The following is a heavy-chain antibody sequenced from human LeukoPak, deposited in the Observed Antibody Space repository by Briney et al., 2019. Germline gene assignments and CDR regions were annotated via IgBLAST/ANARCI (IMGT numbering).Heavy chain of an antibody. V-gene: IGHV3-11*06. CDR3: ARAGYCSGGSCYRSLNFDY. Sequence: GGSLRLSCAASGFTFSDYYMSWIRQAPGKGLEWVSYISSSSSYTNYADSVKGRFTISRDNAKKSLYLQMSGLRAEDTAVYYCARAGYCSGGSCYRSLNFDYWGQGTLVTVSS. CDR1: GFTFSDYY. D-gene: IGHD2-15*01. J-gene: IGHJ4*02. CDR2: ISSSSSYT.